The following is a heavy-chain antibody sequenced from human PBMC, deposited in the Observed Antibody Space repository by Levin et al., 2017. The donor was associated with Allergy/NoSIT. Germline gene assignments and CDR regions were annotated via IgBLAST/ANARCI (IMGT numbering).Heavy chain of an antibody. CDR3: AKVRVTAIARYFDY. J-gene: IGHJ4*02. CDR2: ISGSGGST. V-gene: IGHV3-23*01. D-gene: IGHD2-21*02. Sequence: ASVKVSCAASGFTFSSYAMSWVRQAPGKGLEWVSAISGSGGSTYYADSVKGRFTISRDNSKNTLYLQMNSLRAEDTAVYYCAKVRVTAIARYFDYWGQGTLVTVSS. CDR1: GFTFSSYA.